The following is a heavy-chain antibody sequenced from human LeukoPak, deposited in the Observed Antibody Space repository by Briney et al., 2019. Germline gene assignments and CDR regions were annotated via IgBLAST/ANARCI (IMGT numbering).Heavy chain of an antibody. V-gene: IGHV3-7*01. CDR2: IKQDGSEK. CDR1: GFTFSSYW. D-gene: IGHD6-19*01. J-gene: IGHJ4*02. CDR3: ARGGGSSGWYGVDY. Sequence: PGGSLRLSCAASGFTFSSYWMSWVRQAPGEGLEWVANIKQDGSEKYYVDSVKGRFTISRDNAKNTVYLQMNSLRVEDTAVYYCARGGGSSGWYGVDYWGQGTLVTVSS.